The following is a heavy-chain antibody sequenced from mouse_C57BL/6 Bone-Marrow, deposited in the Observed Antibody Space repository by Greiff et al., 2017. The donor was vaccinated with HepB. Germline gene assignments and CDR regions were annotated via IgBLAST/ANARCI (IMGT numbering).Heavy chain of an antibody. CDR1: GYTFTSYW. V-gene: IGHV1-64*01. CDR3: ARIGDYPGFAY. Sequence: QVQLQQPGAELVKPGASVKLSCKASGYTFTSYWMHWVKQRPGQGLEWIGMIHPNSGSTNYNEKFKSKATLAVDKSSSPAYLQLSSLTAEDSAVYYCARIGDYPGFAYWGQGTLVTVSA. J-gene: IGHJ3*01. D-gene: IGHD2-4*01. CDR2: IHPNSGST.